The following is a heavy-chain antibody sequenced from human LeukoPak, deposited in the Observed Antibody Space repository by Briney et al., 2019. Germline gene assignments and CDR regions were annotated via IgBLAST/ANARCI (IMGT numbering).Heavy chain of an antibody. J-gene: IGHJ5*02. CDR3: ARGRGEGRGISMVRGVRAPSYNWFDP. Sequence: PSETLSLTCTVSGGSISSYYWSWIRQPAGKGLEWIGRIYASGSTNYNPSLKSRVTISVDTSKNQFSLNLNSVTAADTAVYYCARGRGEGRGISMVRGVRAPSYNWFDPWGHGTLVTVSS. CDR1: GGSISSYY. CDR2: IYASGST. D-gene: IGHD3-10*01. V-gene: IGHV4-4*07.